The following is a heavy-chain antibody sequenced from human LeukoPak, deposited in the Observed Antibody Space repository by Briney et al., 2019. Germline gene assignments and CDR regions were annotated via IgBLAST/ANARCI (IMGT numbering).Heavy chain of an antibody. V-gene: IGHV3-23*01. CDR3: AKAHDILTGYSSYFDY. Sequence: GGSLRLSCAASGFTFSSYAMSWVRQAPGKGLEWVSAISGSGGSTYYADSVKGRFTISRDNSKNTLYLQMNSLRAEDTAVYYCAKAHDILTGYSSYFDYWGQGTLVTVSS. J-gene: IGHJ4*02. CDR2: ISGSGGST. CDR1: GFTFSSYA. D-gene: IGHD3-9*01.